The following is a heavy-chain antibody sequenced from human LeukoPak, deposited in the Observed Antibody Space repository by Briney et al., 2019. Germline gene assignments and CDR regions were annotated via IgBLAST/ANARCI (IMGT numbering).Heavy chain of an antibody. CDR2: IHYSGST. V-gene: IGHV4-38-2*02. Sequence: SETLSLTCTVSGYSISSGFYWGWIRQPPGKGLEWIGNIHYSGSTYYRPSLKSRVTISVDTSKNQFSLKLSSVTAADTAMYYCARVPRWLQFLFDYWGQGTLVTVSS. CDR3: ARVPRWLQFLFDY. CDR1: GYSISSGFY. D-gene: IGHD5-24*01. J-gene: IGHJ4*02.